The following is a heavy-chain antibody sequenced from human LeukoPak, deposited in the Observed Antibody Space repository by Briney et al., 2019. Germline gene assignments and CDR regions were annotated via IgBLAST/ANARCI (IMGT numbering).Heavy chain of an antibody. J-gene: IGHJ4*02. CDR2: ISGSGGST. Sequence: PGGTLRLSCAASGFTFSSYGMRWVRQAPGKGLEWVSAISGSGGSTYYADSVKGRFTISRDNSKNTLYLQMNSLRAEDTAVYYCARVLYYYDSSGYFDYWGQGTLVTVSS. D-gene: IGHD3-22*01. CDR3: ARVLYYYDSSGYFDY. CDR1: GFTFSSYG. V-gene: IGHV3-23*01.